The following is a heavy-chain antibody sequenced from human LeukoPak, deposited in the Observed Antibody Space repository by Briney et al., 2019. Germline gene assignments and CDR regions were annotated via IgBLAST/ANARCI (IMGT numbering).Heavy chain of an antibody. J-gene: IGHJ4*02. CDR3: AKSRGWYYLAIYFDY. CDR2: IRYDGSNK. Sequence: GGSLRLSCAASGFTFTSYGMHWVRQAPGKGLEWVAFIRYDGSNKYYADSVKGRFTISRDNSKNTLYLQMNSLRAEDTAVYYCAKSRGWYYLAIYFDYWGQGTLVTVSS. V-gene: IGHV3-30*02. CDR1: GFTFTSYG. D-gene: IGHD6-19*01.